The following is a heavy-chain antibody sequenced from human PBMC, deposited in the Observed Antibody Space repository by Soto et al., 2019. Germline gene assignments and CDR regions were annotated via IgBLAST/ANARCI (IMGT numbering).Heavy chain of an antibody. J-gene: IGHJ1*01. V-gene: IGHV3-30*18. CDR3: AKGNTDYYDSSAHLFQH. CDR1: GFTFSSYG. Sequence: PGGSLRLSCAASGFTFSSYGMHWVRQAPGKGLEWVAVISYDGSNKYYADSVKGRFTISRDNSKNTLYLQMNSLRAEDTAVYYCAKGNTDYYDSSAHLFQHWGQGTLVTVSS. D-gene: IGHD3-22*01. CDR2: ISYDGSNK.